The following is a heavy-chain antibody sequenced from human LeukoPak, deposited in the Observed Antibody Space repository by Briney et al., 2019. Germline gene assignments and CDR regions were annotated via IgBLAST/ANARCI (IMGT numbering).Heavy chain of an antibody. D-gene: IGHD5-18*01. J-gene: IGHJ4*02. CDR3: AKERQLWTFDY. CDR2: ISGSGGST. CDR1: GFTFSSYA. Sequence: GGPLRLSCAAPGFTFSSYAMTWFRQAPGKGLEWVSAISGSGGSTYYADSVKGRFTISRDNSKNTLYLQMNSLRAEDTAVYYCAKERQLWTFDYWGQGTLVTVSP. V-gene: IGHV3-23*01.